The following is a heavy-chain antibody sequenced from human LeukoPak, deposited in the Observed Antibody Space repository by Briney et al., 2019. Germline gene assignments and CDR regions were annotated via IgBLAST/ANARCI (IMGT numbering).Heavy chain of an antibody. Sequence: GGSLRLSCAASGFTFTNYNMNWVRQAPGKGLEWVSSIGSSSIYIYYAGSVKGRFTISRDNSKNTLYLQMNSLRAEDTAVYYCAKIAAAGANYYYYYYMDVWGKGTTVTVS. CDR3: AKIAAAGANYYYYYYMDV. CDR1: GFTFTNYN. D-gene: IGHD6-13*01. J-gene: IGHJ6*03. V-gene: IGHV3-21*01. CDR2: IGSSSIYI.